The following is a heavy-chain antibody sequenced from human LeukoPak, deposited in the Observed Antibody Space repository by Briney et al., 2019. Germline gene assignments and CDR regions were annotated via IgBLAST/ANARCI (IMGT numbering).Heavy chain of an antibody. CDR1: GGSISSNY. J-gene: IGHJ4*02. CDR2: IYNSWST. D-gene: IGHD3-10*01. Sequence: SETLSLTCTVSGGSISSNYWSWIRQPAGKGLEWIGRIYNSWSTNYNTNYNPSLSSRATMSVDTSKKQFSLKLISVTAADTAVYFCARAIWYGSGTTAFDSWGQGTLVTVSS. V-gene: IGHV4-4*07. CDR3: ARAIWYGSGTTAFDS.